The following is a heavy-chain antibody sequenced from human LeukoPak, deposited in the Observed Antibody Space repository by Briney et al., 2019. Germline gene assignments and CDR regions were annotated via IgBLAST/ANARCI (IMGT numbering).Heavy chain of an antibody. Sequence: GGSLRLSCAASGFTFSSYGMHWVRQAPGKGLECVAFIRYDGSNKYYADSVKGRFTISRDNSKNTLYLQMNSLRAEDTAVYYCAKGADPLYGDYLAYCGQGNLVTVSS. CDR3: AKGADPLYGDYLAY. V-gene: IGHV3-30*02. CDR1: GFTFSSYG. CDR2: IRYDGSNK. D-gene: IGHD4-17*01. J-gene: IGHJ4*02.